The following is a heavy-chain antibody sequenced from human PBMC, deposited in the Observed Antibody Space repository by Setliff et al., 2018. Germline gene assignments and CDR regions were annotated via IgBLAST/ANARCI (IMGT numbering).Heavy chain of an antibody. CDR1: GGSLSGYY. D-gene: IGHD3-22*01. CDR2: INHSGST. CDR3: ARVKIRITMIVVPTGGAFDI. Sequence: PSETLSLTCAVYGGSLSGYYWSWIRQPPGKGLEWIVEINHSGSTNYNPSLMSRVTISVDTSKNQFSLKLSSVTAADTAVYYCARVKIRITMIVVPTGGAFDIWGQGTMVTVSS. J-gene: IGHJ3*02. V-gene: IGHV4-34*01.